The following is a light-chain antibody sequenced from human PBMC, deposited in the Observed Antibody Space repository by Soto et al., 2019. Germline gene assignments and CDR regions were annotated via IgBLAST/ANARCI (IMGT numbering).Light chain of an antibody. CDR3: QQSHTWPIT. Sequence: DIVMTQSPATLSVAPGERVTFSCRASQGVSRKLAWYQHKPGQAPRLLISGASTGATGIPARFSGSGSGTEFTLPISSLQSEDCALYYCQQSHTWPITFGGGAKVQIK. J-gene: IGKJ4*01. CDR2: GAS. CDR1: QGVSRK. V-gene: IGKV3-15*01.